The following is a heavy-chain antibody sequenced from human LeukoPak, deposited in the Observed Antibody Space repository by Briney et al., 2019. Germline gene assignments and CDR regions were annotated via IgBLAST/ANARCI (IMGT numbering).Heavy chain of an antibody. J-gene: IGHJ5*02. CDR3: ARSLLNGFDP. D-gene: IGHD2-8*01. CDR1: GDSISSHY. V-gene: IGHV4-59*11. CDR2: IRYSGST. Sequence: SETLSLTCTVSGDSISSHYWNWIRQPPGKGLEWIGYIRYSGSTNYSPSLKSRDSISIDTSKKQISLRLTSVNAADTAVYFCARSLLNGFDPGGQGTLVTVSS.